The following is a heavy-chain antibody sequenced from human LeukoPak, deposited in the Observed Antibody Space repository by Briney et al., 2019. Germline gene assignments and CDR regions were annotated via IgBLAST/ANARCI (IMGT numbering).Heavy chain of an antibody. Sequence: TGGSLRLSCAASGFTFSNYAMSWVRQAPGKGLEWVAAISGSGDRTYYAESVNGRFTISRDNYKNTLYVQMNSLREEDTAIYYCAKALPDGGSLDYWDQGTLVTVSS. V-gene: IGHV3-23*01. CDR2: ISGSGDRT. J-gene: IGHJ4*02. CDR3: AKALPDGGSLDY. CDR1: GFTFSNYA. D-gene: IGHD4-23*01.